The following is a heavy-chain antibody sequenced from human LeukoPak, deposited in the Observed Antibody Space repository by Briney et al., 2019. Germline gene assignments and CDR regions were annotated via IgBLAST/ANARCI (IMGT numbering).Heavy chain of an antibody. CDR1: GFAFSSYW. CDR2: IKQDGSEK. J-gene: IGHJ5*02. CDR3: ARPRDCSSTSCYGWFDP. Sequence: GGSLRLSCAASGFAFSSYWMGWVRQAPGKGLEWVANIKQDGSEKYYVDSVKGRFTISRDNAKNSLYLQMNSLRAEDTAAYYCARPRDCSSTSCYGWFDPWGQGTLVTVSS. V-gene: IGHV3-7*03. D-gene: IGHD2-2*01.